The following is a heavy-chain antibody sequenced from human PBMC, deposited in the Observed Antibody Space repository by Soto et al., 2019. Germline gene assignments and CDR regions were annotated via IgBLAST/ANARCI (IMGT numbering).Heavy chain of an antibody. CDR2: MSGGGSDV. J-gene: IGHJ4*02. V-gene: IGHV3-11*01. CDR3: AKERVGLRSYDY. Sequence: QALLVQSGGGLIKPGGSLRLSCAASGFIFRDYHTNWIRQTPGKGLEWVARMSGGGSDVWYADAVKGPFTISRDKANDSLFNQMTRLRVEETAVYYGAKERVGLRSYDYWGQGTLVTLSS. D-gene: IGHD1-26*01. CDR1: GFIFRDYH.